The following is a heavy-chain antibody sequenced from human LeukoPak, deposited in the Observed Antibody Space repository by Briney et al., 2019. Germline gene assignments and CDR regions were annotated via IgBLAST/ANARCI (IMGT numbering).Heavy chain of an antibody. J-gene: IGHJ4*02. CDR2: IYYSGST. V-gene: IGHV4-59*01. CDR3: ARDPTYYDFWSGYYDY. D-gene: IGHD3-3*01. CDR1: GGSISSYY. Sequence: SETLSPTCTVSGGSISSYYWSWIRQPPGKGLEWSGYIYYSGSTNYNPSLKSRVTISVDTSKNQFSLKLSSVTAADTAVYYCARDPTYYDFWSGYYDYWGQGTLVTVSS.